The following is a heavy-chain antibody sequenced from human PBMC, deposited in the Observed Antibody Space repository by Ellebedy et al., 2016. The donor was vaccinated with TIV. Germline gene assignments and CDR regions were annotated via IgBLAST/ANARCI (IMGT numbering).Heavy chain of an antibody. CDR2: IKQDGSEK. CDR1: GFTFSSYW. V-gene: IGHV3-7*01. CDR3: ARVVIVVVPAAPTYYFDY. J-gene: IGHJ4*02. D-gene: IGHD2-2*01. Sequence: GESLKISXAASGFTFSSYWMSWVRQAPGKGLEWVANIKQDGSEKYYVDSVKGRFTISRDNAKNSLYLQMNSLRAEDTAVYYCARVVIVVVPAAPTYYFDYWGQGTLVTVSS.